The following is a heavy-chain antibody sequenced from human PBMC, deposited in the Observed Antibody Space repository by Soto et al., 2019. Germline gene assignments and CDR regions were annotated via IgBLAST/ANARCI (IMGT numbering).Heavy chain of an antibody. Sequence: SETLSLTCTVSGGSISSSTYYWGWMRQPPGKGLEWIASFFIGGNTYYNPSLKSRVTISVDTSKNQFSLKLSSVTAADTAVYYCARDPRGAYSSSYSGIDYWGQGALVTVSS. CDR2: FFIGGNT. D-gene: IGHD6-13*01. CDR3: ARDPRGAYSSSYSGIDY. J-gene: IGHJ4*02. CDR1: GGSISSSTYY. V-gene: IGHV4-39*02.